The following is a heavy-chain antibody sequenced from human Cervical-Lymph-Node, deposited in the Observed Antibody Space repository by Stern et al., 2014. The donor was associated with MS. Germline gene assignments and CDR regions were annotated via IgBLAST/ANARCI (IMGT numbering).Heavy chain of an antibody. J-gene: IGHJ5*02. CDR3: ARDQGDYGSGSENSWFDP. CDR2: IIPILGRT. V-gene: IGHV1-69*06. D-gene: IGHD3-10*01. CDR1: RDTFSHYA. Sequence: QVQLVQSGAEVKKPGSSVKVSCKASRDTFSHYALSWVRQAPGQGLEWMGGIIPILGRTSYAQKVQGRVTLIADISTNIVYMELSRLKSEDTALYFCARDQGDYGSGSENSWFDPWGQGTLVTVSS.